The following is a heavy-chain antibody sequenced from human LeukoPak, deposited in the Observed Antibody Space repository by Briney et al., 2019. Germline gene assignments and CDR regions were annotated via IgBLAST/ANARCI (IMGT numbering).Heavy chain of an antibody. J-gene: IGHJ4*02. CDR3: ARASLEWGAAYGDLYFDY. V-gene: IGHV4-59*01. CDR1: GGSISSYY. Sequence: PSETLSLTCTVSGGSISSYYWSWIRQPPGKGLEWIGYIYYSGSTDYNPSLKSRVTISVDTSKNQFSLKLSSVTAADTAVYYCARASLEWGAAYGDLYFDYWGQGTLVTVFS. CDR2: IYYSGST. D-gene: IGHD4-17*01.